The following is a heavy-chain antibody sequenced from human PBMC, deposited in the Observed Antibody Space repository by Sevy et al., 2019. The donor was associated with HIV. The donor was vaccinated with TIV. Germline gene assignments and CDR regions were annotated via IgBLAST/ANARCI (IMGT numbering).Heavy chain of an antibody. D-gene: IGHD3-3*01. CDR2: VDH. Sequence: SETLSLTCAVSGGSFGGFSWNWIRQPPGKGLEWIGEVDHYSPSLKSRVTISLDRSKNQFSLKLNSMTAADTAVYYCARGGEGVVPCPVIGLGPWGKYWCFDLWGRGTLVTVSS. CDR1: GGSFGGFS. CDR3: ARGGEGVVPCPVIGLGPWGKYWCFDL. J-gene: IGHJ2*01. V-gene: IGHV4-34*01.